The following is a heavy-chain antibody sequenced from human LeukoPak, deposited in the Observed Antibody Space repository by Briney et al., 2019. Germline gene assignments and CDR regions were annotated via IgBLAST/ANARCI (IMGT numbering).Heavy chain of an antibody. V-gene: IGHV3-30*02. CDR1: GLTFTSHG. Sequence: GGSLRLSCTTSGLTFTSHGFHWLRQVVGKRLEWVAFVRNDGSDTYHANSVKGRFSISRDDSKNTLYLQMNSLRPEDTAIYYCARAVSEWLNPYYYGMDVWGQGTTVTVSS. J-gene: IGHJ6*02. CDR3: ARAVSEWLNPYYYGMDV. D-gene: IGHD3-3*01. CDR2: VRNDGSDT.